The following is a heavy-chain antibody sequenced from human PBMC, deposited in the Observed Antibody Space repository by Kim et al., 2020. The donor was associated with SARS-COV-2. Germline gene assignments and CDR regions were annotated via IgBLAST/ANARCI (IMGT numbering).Heavy chain of an antibody. CDR3: AKVIFGLNVGEAHFDR. D-gene: IGHD3-3*01. V-gene: IGHV3-23*01. CDR2: INGGATNT. J-gene: IGHJ4*02. Sequence: GGSLRLSCAASGFTFTSYAMNWFRQAPGKGLEWVSAINGGATNTHYADSVKGRFTISRDNSMNTLFLQMNSLRVEDSAIYYCAKVIFGLNVGEAHFDRWGQGTLVTVSS. CDR1: GFTFTSYA.